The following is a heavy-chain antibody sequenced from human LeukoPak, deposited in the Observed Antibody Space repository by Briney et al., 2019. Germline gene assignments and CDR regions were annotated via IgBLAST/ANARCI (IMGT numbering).Heavy chain of an antibody. CDR3: ARDRGYSGYDWPDY. J-gene: IGHJ4*02. CDR1: GFTFSSYA. D-gene: IGHD5-12*01. Sequence: GGSLRLSCAASGFTFSSYAMHWVRQAPGKGLEWVAVISYDGSNKYYADSVKGRFTISRDNSKNTLYLQMNSLRAEDTAVYYCARDRGYSGYDWPDYWGQGTLVTVSS. CDR2: ISYDGSNK. V-gene: IGHV3-30-3*01.